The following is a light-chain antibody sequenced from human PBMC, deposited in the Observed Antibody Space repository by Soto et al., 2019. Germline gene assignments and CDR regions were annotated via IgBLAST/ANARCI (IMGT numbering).Light chain of an antibody. J-gene: IGKJ4*01. V-gene: IGKV1-5*03. CDR2: KAA. Sequence: DIQMTQYPSALSASVGDRVTITCRASQSISTWLAWYQQKPGKAPKLLIYKAARLEGGVPSRFSGSGSGTEFNITISSLQPDDFATYYSQQCNTYPLTFGGGTTVETK. CDR1: QSISTW. CDR3: QQCNTYPLT.